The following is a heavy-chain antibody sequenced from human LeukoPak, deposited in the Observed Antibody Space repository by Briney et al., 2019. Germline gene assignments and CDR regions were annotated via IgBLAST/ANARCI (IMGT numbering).Heavy chain of an antibody. Sequence: GGSLRLSCAASGFTVSSNYMSWVRQAPGKGLEWVSVIYSGGSTYYADSVKGRFAISRDNSKNTLYLQMNSLRAEDTAVYYCAKGQITMVRGVTPPFDYWGQGTLITVSS. CDR1: GFTVSSNY. CDR3: AKGQITMVRGVTPPFDY. V-gene: IGHV3-66*02. CDR2: IYSGGST. D-gene: IGHD3-10*01. J-gene: IGHJ4*02.